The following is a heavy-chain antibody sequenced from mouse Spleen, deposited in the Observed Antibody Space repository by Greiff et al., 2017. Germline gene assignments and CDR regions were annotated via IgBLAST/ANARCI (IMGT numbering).Heavy chain of an antibody. CDR3: AKKDYGNYGGFAY. Sequence: VQLQQPGAELVMPGASVKLSCKASGYTFTSYWMHWVKQRHGQGLEWIGEIDPSDSYTNYNQKFKGKATLTVDKSSSTAYMQLSSLTSEDSAVYYCAKKDYGNYGGFAYWGQGTLVTVSA. J-gene: IGHJ3*01. CDR2: IDPSDSYT. V-gene: IGHV1-69*01. CDR1: GYTFTSYW. D-gene: IGHD2-1*01.